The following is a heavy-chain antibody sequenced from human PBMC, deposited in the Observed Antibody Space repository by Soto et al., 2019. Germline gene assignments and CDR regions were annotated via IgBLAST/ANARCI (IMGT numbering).Heavy chain of an antibody. CDR1: GVSVNNYNYY. J-gene: IGHJ5*02. D-gene: IGHD1-1*01. CDR3: ARGQGPGSINTWFEP. Sequence: PSETLSLTCSVSGVSVNNYNYYWNCFRQPPGKGLEWIANMYYSGSTNYNPSLKSRVAVSLDTSKNQFSLKVYSVTAADKAVYFCARGQGPGSINTWFEPWGQGTLVTVSS. V-gene: IGHV4-61*01. CDR2: MYYSGST.